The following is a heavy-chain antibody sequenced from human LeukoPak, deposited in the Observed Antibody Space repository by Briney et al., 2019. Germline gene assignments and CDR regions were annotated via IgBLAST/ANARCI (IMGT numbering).Heavy chain of an antibody. Sequence: GASVKVSWTASGYTFTGYYMHWVRQAPGQGLEWMGWINPNSGGTNYVQKFQGRVTMTRDTSITTAYMQLSRLRSDDTAVYYCASSPTSECSGGSCYSYWGQGTLVTVSS. D-gene: IGHD2-15*01. V-gene: IGHV1-2*02. CDR3: ASSPTSECSGGSCYSY. J-gene: IGHJ4*02. CDR2: INPNSGGT. CDR1: GYTFTGYY.